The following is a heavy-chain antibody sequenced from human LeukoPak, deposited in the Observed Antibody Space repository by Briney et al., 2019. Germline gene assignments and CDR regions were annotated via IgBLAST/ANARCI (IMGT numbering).Heavy chain of an antibody. Sequence: GASVKVSCKASGYTFTGYYMHWVRQAPGQGLEWMGIINPSGGSTSYAQKFQGRVTMTRDTSTSTVYMELSSLRSEDTAVYYCARIAQIYSGSYAQFDYWGQGTLVTVSS. D-gene: IGHD1-26*01. V-gene: IGHV1-46*01. J-gene: IGHJ4*02. CDR2: INPSGGST. CDR1: GYTFTGYY. CDR3: ARIAQIYSGSYAQFDY.